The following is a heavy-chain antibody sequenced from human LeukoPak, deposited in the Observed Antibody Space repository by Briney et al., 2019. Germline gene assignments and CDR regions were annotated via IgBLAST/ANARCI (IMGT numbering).Heavy chain of an antibody. Sequence: SETLSLTCTVSGGSISSYYWSWIRQPPGKGLEWIGYIYYSGSTNYNPSLKSRVTISVDTSKNQFSLKLSSVTAADTAVYYCARLTVTGGYCYYGMDVWGQGTTVTVSS. CDR2: IYYSGST. D-gene: IGHD1-14*01. J-gene: IGHJ6*02. V-gene: IGHV4-59*08. CDR3: ARLTVTGGYCYYGMDV. CDR1: GGSISSYY.